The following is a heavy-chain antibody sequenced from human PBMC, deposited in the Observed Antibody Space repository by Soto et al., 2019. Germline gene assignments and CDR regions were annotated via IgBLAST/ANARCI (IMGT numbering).Heavy chain of an antibody. Sequence: RLSCAASGFTFSSYGMHWVRQAPGKGLEWVAVISYDGSNKYYADSVKGRFTISRDNSKNTLYLQMNSLRAEDTAVYYCAKDSTGLYYYDSSGYYGYFDYWGQGTLVTVSS. D-gene: IGHD3-22*01. CDR3: AKDSTGLYYYDSSGYYGYFDY. V-gene: IGHV3-30*18. CDR1: GFTFSSYG. CDR2: ISYDGSNK. J-gene: IGHJ4*02.